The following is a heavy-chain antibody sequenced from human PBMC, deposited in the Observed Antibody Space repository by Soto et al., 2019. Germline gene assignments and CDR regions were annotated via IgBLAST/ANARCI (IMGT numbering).Heavy chain of an antibody. CDR2: ISAYNGNT. CDR1: GYTFTSYG. Sequence: ASVTGSCTASGYTFTSYGISWVRQAPGQGLEWMGWISAYNGNTNYAQKLQGRVTMTTDTSTSTAYMELRSLRSDDTAVYYCARESSLPGAFDIWGQGTMVTVSS. CDR3: ARESSLPGAFDI. J-gene: IGHJ3*02. V-gene: IGHV1-18*01.